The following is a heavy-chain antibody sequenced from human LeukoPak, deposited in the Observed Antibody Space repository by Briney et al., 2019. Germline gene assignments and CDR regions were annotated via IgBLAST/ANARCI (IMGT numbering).Heavy chain of an antibody. D-gene: IGHD6-19*01. Sequence: GGSLRLSCAASGFTFTYFTMTWVRQAPGKGLEGVSGISGSDTSTYSADSVKGRFTISRDDSQSTLYLHMNSLRDEDTAIYYCARVSALRSSGWFGVFDFWGQGTLVTVSS. V-gene: IGHV3-23*01. CDR2: ISGSDTST. CDR3: ARVSALRSSGWFGVFDF. CDR1: GFTFTYFT. J-gene: IGHJ4*02.